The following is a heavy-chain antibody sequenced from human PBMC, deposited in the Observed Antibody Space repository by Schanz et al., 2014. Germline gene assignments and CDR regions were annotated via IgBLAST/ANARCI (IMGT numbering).Heavy chain of an antibody. CDR3: ARAQGVIRLYYGVDV. V-gene: IGHV3-23*04. CDR2: IGGSGDST. Sequence: DVQLVDSGGGLVQPGGSLRLSCAASGFTFSNHALSWVRQAPGKGLEWVSGIGGSGDSTHYADSVKGRFIISRDNSMNTVYLQMNSLRSDDAAVYYCARAQGVIRLYYGVDVWGQGTTVTVSS. CDR1: GFTFSNHA. J-gene: IGHJ6*02. D-gene: IGHD3-10*01.